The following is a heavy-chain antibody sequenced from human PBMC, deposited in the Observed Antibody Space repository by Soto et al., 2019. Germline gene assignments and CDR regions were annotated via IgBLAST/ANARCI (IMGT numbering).Heavy chain of an antibody. CDR1: GGSFSGYY. Sequence: SETLSLTCAVYGGSFSGYYWSWIRQPPGKGLEWIGEINHSGSTNYNPSLKSRVTISVDTSKNQFSLKLSSVTAADTAVYYCARGRRLEAARPIPDFDYWGQGTLVTVSS. D-gene: IGHD6-6*01. V-gene: IGHV4-34*01. J-gene: IGHJ4*02. CDR2: INHSGST. CDR3: ARGRRLEAARPIPDFDY.